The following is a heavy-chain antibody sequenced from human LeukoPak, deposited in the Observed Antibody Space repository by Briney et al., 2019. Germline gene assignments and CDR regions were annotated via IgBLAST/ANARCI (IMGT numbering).Heavy chain of an antibody. J-gene: IGHJ4*02. Sequence: ASVKVSCKASGYTFTDSYMHWVRQTPGQGLEWMGWINPKTGGTNYAQRFQGRVTMTRDTSIRTAYMELNSLRSDDTAVYYCARDGRLTIFVRGIITEGSPPKNWGQGTLVTVSS. CDR3: ARDGRLTIFVRGIITEGSPPKN. V-gene: IGHV1-2*02. D-gene: IGHD3-10*01. CDR2: INPKTGGT. CDR1: GYTFTDSY.